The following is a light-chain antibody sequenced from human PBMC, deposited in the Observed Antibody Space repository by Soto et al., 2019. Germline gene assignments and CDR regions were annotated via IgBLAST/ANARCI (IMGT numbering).Light chain of an antibody. CDR1: SSDVGSYNL. CDR3: CSFARGTTLV. V-gene: IGLV2-23*01. J-gene: IGLJ3*02. CDR2: ESG. Sequence: QSALTQPASVSGSPGQSITISCTGSSSDVGSYNLVSWYQQHPGKAPKLMVYESGKRPSGVSDRFFVSKSGNTASLTISGLQAEDEADYYCCSFARGTTLVFGGGTKLTVL.